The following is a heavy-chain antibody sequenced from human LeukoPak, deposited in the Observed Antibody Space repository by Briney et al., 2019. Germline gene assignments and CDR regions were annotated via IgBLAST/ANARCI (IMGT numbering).Heavy chain of an antibody. CDR1: GYTFTSYA. CDR3: ARVPYPNLYDILTGYYLD. V-gene: IGHV7-4-1*02. CDR2: INTNTGNP. D-gene: IGHD3-9*01. Sequence: ASVKVSCKASGYTFTSYAMNWVRQAPGQGLEWMGWINTNTGNPTYAQGFTGRFVFSLDTSVSTAYLQISSLKAEDTAVYYCARVPYPNLYDILTGYYLDWGQGTLVTVSS. J-gene: IGHJ4*02.